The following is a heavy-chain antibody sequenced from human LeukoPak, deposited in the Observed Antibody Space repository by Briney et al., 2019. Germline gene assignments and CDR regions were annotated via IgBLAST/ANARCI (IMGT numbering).Heavy chain of an antibody. D-gene: IGHD3-9*01. V-gene: IGHV3-53*04. Sequence: PGGSLRLSCAASGFTVSSNYMSWVCQAPGKGLEWVSVIYSGGSTYYADSVKGRFTISRHNSKNTLYLQMNSLRAEDTAVYYCATEVYDILTGLTNFDYWGQGTLVTVSS. CDR1: GFTVSSNY. CDR2: IYSGGST. J-gene: IGHJ4*02. CDR3: ATEVYDILTGLTNFDY.